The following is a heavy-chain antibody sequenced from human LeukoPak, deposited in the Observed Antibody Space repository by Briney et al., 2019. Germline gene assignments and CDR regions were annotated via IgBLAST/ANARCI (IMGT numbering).Heavy chain of an antibody. CDR1: GFTFSSYA. CDR3: ARSSPAPLAAFDI. D-gene: IGHD3-10*01. Sequence: GGSLRLSCAASGFTFSSYAMHWVRQAPGKGLEWVAVISYDGSNKYYADSVKGRFTISRDNSKNTLYLQMNSLRGDDTAVYYYARSSPAPLAAFDIWGQGTMVTVSS. V-gene: IGHV3-30*04. J-gene: IGHJ3*02. CDR2: ISYDGSNK.